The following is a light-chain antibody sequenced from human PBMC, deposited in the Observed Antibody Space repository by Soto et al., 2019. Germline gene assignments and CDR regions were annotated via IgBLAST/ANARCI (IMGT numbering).Light chain of an antibody. CDR3: AAWDASLSGYV. V-gene: IGLV1-47*01. Sequence: QSVLTQPPSASGTPGQRVTISCSGSSSNIGSNYVFWYQQLPGTATTLLIYRNNQQPSGVPDRFSGSKSGTSASLAISGLRSEDEADYYCAAWDASLSGYVFGTGTKLTVL. CDR1: SSNIGSNY. J-gene: IGLJ1*01. CDR2: RNN.